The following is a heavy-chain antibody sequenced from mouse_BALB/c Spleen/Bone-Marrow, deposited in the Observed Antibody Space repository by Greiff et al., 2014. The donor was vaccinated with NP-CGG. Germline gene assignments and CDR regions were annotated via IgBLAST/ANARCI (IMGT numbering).Heavy chain of an antibody. V-gene: IGHV2-3*01. Sequence: VQLQQSGPGLVAPSQSLSITCTVPGFSLTNYGISWVRQPPGKGLEWLGVIWGDGSTNYHSALISRLSISKDNSKSQVLLKLNSLQTDDTATYYCRGGPWFAYWGQGTLVTVSA. CDR3: RGGPWFAY. J-gene: IGHJ3*01. CDR1: GFSLTNYG. D-gene: IGHD3-3*01. CDR2: IWGDGST.